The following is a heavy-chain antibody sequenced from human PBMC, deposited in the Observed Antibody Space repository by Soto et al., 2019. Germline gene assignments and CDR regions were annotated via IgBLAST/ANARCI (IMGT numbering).Heavy chain of an antibody. CDR2: IYHSGST. V-gene: IGHV4-4*02. CDR3: ASKSELVPLSPEYFQH. CDR1: GGSISSSNW. J-gene: IGHJ1*01. D-gene: IGHD6-13*01. Sequence: QVQLQESGPGLVKPSGTLSLTCAVSGGSISSSNWWSWVRQPPGKGLEWIGEIYHSGSTNYNTSLKSRVTISVDKSTNQFSLKLSSVTAADTAVYYCASKSELVPLSPEYFQHWGQGTLVTVSS.